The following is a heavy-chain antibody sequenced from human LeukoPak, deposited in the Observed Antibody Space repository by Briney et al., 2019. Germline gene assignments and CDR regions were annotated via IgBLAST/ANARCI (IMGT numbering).Heavy chain of an antibody. D-gene: IGHD3-22*01. Sequence: GGSLRLSCAASGFTLKKYWMSWVRQAPGKGLEWVANIKQDGSEKYYVDSVKGRFTISRDNSKNSLALQMNSLRAEDTAVYYCAKIGYYYDRSGLPGDFDHWGQGTLVTVSS. CDR1: GFTLKKYW. V-gene: IGHV3-7*03. CDR3: AKIGYYYDRSGLPGDFDH. J-gene: IGHJ4*02. CDR2: IKQDGSEK.